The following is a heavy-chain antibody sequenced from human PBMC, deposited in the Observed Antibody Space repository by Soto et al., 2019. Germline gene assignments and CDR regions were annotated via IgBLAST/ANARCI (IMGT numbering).Heavy chain of an antibody. J-gene: IGHJ4*02. CDR2: ISHDGSNK. V-gene: IGHV3-30*18. CDR1: GFTFSSYG. CDR3: LKDLVVGKRAPLDY. D-gene: IGHD2-2*01. Sequence: GGSLRLCCAASGFTFSSYGMHWVRQAPGKGLEWVAVISHDGSNKYYADSVKGRFHISRDNSKNTLYLQMNTLRAEDTAVYYCLKDLVVGKRAPLDYWGERTLVTGSS.